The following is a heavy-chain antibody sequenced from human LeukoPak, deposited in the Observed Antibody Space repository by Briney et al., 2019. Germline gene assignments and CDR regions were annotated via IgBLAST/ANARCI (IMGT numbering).Heavy chain of an antibody. CDR2: IYYSGST. CDR3: ARDGRADTAMVTAV. D-gene: IGHD5-18*01. Sequence: SETPSLTCTVSGGSISSGGYYWSWIRQHPGKGLEWIGYIYYSGSTYYNPSLKSRVTISVDTSKNQFSLKLSSVTAADTAVYYCARDGRADTAMVTAVWGQGTLVTVSS. J-gene: IGHJ4*02. CDR1: GGSISSGGYY. V-gene: IGHV4-31*03.